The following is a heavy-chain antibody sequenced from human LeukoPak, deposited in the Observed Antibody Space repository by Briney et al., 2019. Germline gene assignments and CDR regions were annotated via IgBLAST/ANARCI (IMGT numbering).Heavy chain of an antibody. J-gene: IGHJ3*02. Sequence: GGSLRLSCAASGFTFSSYSMNWVRQSPERGLEWVSAISGTGGSTSYADSLKGRFTISRDNSKNTLYLQMSSLTAEDTAVYYCAKECGRDYDDRAFDIWGQGTMVTVSS. CDR1: GFTFSSYS. CDR3: AKECGRDYDDRAFDI. V-gene: IGHV3-23*01. D-gene: IGHD3-22*01. CDR2: ISGTGGST.